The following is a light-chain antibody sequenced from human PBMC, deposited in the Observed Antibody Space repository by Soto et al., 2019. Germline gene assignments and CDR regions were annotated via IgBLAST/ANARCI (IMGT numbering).Light chain of an antibody. CDR1: QDIRNY. J-gene: IGKJ4*01. CDR3: QQYDNLPFT. CDR2: DAS. V-gene: IGKV1-33*01. Sequence: DIQMTQSPSSLSSSLGDRATITCQASQDIRNYLNWYPQKQGKAPKIXIYDASHLETGVPSKFSGSGAGTDFTFTISSLQPEDIETYYCQQYDNLPFTFGGGTKVDIK.